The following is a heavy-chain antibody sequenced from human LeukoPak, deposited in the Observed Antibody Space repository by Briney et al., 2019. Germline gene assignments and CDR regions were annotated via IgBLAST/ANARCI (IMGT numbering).Heavy chain of an antibody. CDR2: INPNSGGT. CDR1: GYTFTGHY. Sequence: GASVKVSCKASGYTFTGHYMHWVRQAPGQGLEWMGWINPNSGGTNFAQKFQGRVTMTRDTSISTAYMELSRLRSDDTAVYYCARAYTKNNWFDPWGQGTLVTVSS. J-gene: IGHJ5*02. CDR3: ARAYTKNNWFDP. D-gene: IGHD3-16*01. V-gene: IGHV1-2*02.